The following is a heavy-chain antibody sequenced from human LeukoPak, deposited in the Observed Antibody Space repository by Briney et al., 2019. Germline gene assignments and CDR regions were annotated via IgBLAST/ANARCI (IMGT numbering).Heavy chain of an antibody. CDR3: AKGPELQY. V-gene: IGHV3-30*18. CDR2: ISYDGSNK. CDR1: GFTFSSYG. J-gene: IGHJ4*02. Sequence: GGSLRLSCAAPGFTFSSYGMHWVRQAPGKGLEWVAVISYDGSNKYYADSVKGRFTISRDNSKNTLYLQMNSLRAEDTAVYYCAKGPELQYWGQGTLVTVSS. D-gene: IGHD1-26*01.